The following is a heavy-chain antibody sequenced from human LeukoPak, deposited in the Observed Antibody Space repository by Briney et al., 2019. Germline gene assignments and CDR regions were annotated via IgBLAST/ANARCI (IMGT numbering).Heavy chain of an antibody. V-gene: IGHV3-30*18. CDR2: ISSDGHNQ. CDR3: SKRGFCSSGACCLDF. J-gene: IGHJ4*02. CDR1: GFTFSGYG. D-gene: IGHD2-2*01. Sequence: SGGSLRLSCAASGFTFSGYGMYWVRQAPGKGLEWGATISSDGHNQYYADSVKGRFTISRDNSKNTLYLQMNSLRDEDTAVYHCSKRGFCSSGACCLDFWGQGTLVTVSS.